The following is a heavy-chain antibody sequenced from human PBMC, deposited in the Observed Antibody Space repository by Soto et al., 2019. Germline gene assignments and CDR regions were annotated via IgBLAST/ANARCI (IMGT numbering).Heavy chain of an antibody. CDR2: IDNSGST. Sequence: SETLSLTCTVSGGSISNYFCNWIRQPAGKGLEWIGRIDNSGSTNYNPSLKSRITMSADTSRNQFSLKLNSVTAAYTAVYYCARGGQDFWSGPFDYWGQGALVTASS. J-gene: IGHJ4*02. CDR1: GGSISNYF. D-gene: IGHD3-3*01. CDR3: ARGGQDFWSGPFDY. V-gene: IGHV4-4*07.